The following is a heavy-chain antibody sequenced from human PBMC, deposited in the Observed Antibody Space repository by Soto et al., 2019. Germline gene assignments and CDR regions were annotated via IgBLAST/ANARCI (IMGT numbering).Heavy chain of an antibody. D-gene: IGHD1-7*01. V-gene: IGHV4-4*02. J-gene: IGHJ4*02. CDR3: ARRAGHWNYDGETYYFDY. Sequence: QVQLQESGPGLVKPSGTLSLTCAVSGGSISSSNCWSWVRNPPGRGREGMGEIYHGGSTNYNPSLKSRVTISVDKSKNQFSLKLSSVTAADTAVYYCARRAGHWNYDGETYYFDYWGQGTLVTVSS. CDR1: GGSISSSNC. CDR2: IYHGGST.